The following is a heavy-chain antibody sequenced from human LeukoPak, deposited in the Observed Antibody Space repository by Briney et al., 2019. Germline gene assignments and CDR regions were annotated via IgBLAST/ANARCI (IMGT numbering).Heavy chain of an antibody. CDR3: AIFSRPDYFDY. D-gene: IGHD2-2*01. Sequence: ASVKVSCKASGYTFTGYYMHWVRQAPGQGLEWMGWINRNSGGTNYAQKFQGRVTMTRDTSISTAYMELSRLRSDDTAVYYCAIFSRPDYFDYWGQGTLVTVSS. V-gene: IGHV1-2*02. CDR1: GYTFTGYY. CDR2: INRNSGGT. J-gene: IGHJ4*02.